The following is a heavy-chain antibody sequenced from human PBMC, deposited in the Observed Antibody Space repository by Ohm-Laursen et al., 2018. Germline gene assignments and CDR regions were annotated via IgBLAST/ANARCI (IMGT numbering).Heavy chain of an antibody. CDR3: AKAPGAYGSRAVDY. V-gene: IGHV3-23*01. Sequence: SLRLSCTASGFTFSSYAMSWVRQAPGKGLEWVSAISGSGSNTYYADSVKGRFTISRDNSKSTLYLQMNSLRVEDTALYYCAKAPGAYGSRAVDYWGQGTLVTVSS. J-gene: IGHJ4*02. D-gene: IGHD3-10*01. CDR1: GFTFSSYA. CDR2: ISGSGSNT.